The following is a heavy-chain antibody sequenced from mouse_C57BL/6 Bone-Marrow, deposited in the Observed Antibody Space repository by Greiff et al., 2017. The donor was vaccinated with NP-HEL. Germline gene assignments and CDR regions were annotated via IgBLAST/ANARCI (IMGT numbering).Heavy chain of an antibody. CDR1: GFNIKDDY. V-gene: IGHV14-4*01. CDR3: TKLFAY. D-gene: IGHD1-3*01. CDR2: IDPENGDT. J-gene: IGHJ3*01. Sequence: EVKLQQSGAELVRPGASVTLSCTASGFNIKDDYMHWVKQRPEQGLEWIGWIDPENGDTEYASKFQGKATITADTSSNTAYLQLSSLTSEDTAVYYCTKLFAYWGQGTLVTVSA.